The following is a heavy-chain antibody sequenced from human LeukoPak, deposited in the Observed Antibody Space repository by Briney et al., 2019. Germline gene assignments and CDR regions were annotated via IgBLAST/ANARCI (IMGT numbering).Heavy chain of an antibody. CDR3: ARVAGGSQPYYFDY. D-gene: IGHD1-26*01. Sequence: GGSLRLSCAASGFTFDDYTIHWVRQAPGKGLEWVSLITWDGGSTFYADSVKGRFTISRDNRENFLYLQMNSLRAEDTAVYYCARVAGGSQPYYFDYWGQGTLVTVSS. CDR1: GFTFDDYT. J-gene: IGHJ4*02. CDR2: ITWDGGST. V-gene: IGHV3-43*01.